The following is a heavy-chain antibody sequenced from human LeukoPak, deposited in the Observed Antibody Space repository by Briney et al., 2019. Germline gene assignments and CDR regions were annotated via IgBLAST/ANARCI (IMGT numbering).Heavy chain of an antibody. CDR2: ISSSSSYI. CDR1: GFTFSSYS. D-gene: IGHD2-21*02. V-gene: IGHV3-21*01. Sequence: GGSLRLSCAASGFTFSSYSMNWVRQAPGKGLEWVSSISSSSSYIYYADSVKGRFTISRDNAKNSLYLQMNSLRAEDTAVYYCARGGDFNWFDPWGQGTLVTVSS. J-gene: IGHJ5*02. CDR3: ARGGDFNWFDP.